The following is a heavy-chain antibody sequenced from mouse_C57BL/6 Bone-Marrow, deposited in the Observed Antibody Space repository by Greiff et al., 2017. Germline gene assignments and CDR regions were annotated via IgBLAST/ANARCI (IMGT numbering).Heavy chain of an antibody. CDR2: INPGSGGT. J-gene: IGHJ1*03. Sequence: QVQLQQSGAELVRPGTSVKVSCKASGYAFTNYLIEWVKQRPGQGLEWIGVINPGSGGTNYNEKFKGKATLTADKSSSTAYMQLSSLPSADSAVYFGARLRRGSWYFDVWGTVTTVTVSS. V-gene: IGHV1-54*01. CDR3: ARLRRGSWYFDV. CDR1: GYAFTNYL. D-gene: IGHD2-4*01.